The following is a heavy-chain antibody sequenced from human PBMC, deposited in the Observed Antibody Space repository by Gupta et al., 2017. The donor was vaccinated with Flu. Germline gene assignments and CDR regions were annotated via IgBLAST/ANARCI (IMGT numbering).Heavy chain of an antibody. CDR3: ARMGPNWNIYFDY. CDR1: GFSLSTSDMR. J-gene: IGHJ4*02. D-gene: IGHD1-20*01. V-gene: IGHV2-70*04. Sequence: HVTLKESGPALVKPTQTLTLTCTFSGFSLSTSDMRVSWIRQPPGKALEWLARLDEADDKIYRTSLKTRLTTSNDTSKNQVVLTMTNMDSVDTATYYCARMGPNWNIYFDYWGQGTLVTVSS. CDR2: LDEADDK.